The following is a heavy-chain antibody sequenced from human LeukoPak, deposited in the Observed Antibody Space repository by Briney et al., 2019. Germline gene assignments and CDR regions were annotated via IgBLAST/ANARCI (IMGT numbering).Heavy chain of an antibody. Sequence: GGSLRLSCAASGFTFSGSAMHWVRQASGKGLEWVGRIRSKANSYATAYAASVKGRFTISRDDSKNTAYLQMNSLKTEDTAVYYCARDCSSTSCHPDYYYGMDVWGQGTTVTVSS. CDR2: IRSKANSYAT. V-gene: IGHV3-73*01. CDR1: GFTFSGSA. CDR3: ARDCSSTSCHPDYYYGMDV. J-gene: IGHJ6*02. D-gene: IGHD2-2*01.